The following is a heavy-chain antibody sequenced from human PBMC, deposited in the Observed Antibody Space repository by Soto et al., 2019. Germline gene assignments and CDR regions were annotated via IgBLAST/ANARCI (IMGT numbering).Heavy chain of an antibody. D-gene: IGHD3-16*01. CDR2: ISAYNGNT. Sequence: ASVKVSCKASGYTFATYAVSWVRQAPGQGLEWMGWISAYNGNTINAQKFQGRVTLTTDTSTSTAYMALTSLTSDDTAVYYCARVGGALGDLDYWGQGTRVTVS. V-gene: IGHV1-18*01. J-gene: IGHJ4*02. CDR3: ARVGGALGDLDY. CDR1: GYTFATYA.